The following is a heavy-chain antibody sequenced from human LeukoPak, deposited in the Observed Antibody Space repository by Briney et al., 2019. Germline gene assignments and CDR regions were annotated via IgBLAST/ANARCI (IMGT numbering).Heavy chain of an antibody. CDR3: ARLVVVVFDY. D-gene: IGHD2-21*01. J-gene: IGHJ4*02. CDR2: IYSGGST. CDR1: GFTFSSYS. V-gene: IGHV3-66*04. Sequence: GGSLRLSCAASGFTFSSYSMNWVRQAPGKGLEWVSVIYSGGSTYYADSVKGRFTISRDNSKNTLYLQMNSLRAEDTAVYYCARLVVVVFDYWGQGTLVTVSS.